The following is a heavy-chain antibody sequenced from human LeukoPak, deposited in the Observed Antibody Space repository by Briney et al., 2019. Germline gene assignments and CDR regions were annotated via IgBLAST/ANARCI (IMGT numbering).Heavy chain of an antibody. CDR3: ARLVGTEVRAFDY. J-gene: IGHJ4*02. D-gene: IGHD5-12*01. V-gene: IGHV4-59*08. CDR2: VYYSGST. CDR1: GGSIKSYY. Sequence: SETLSLTCTVSGGSIKSYYWSWIRQPPGKGLEWIGYVYYSGSTNYNPSLKSRVTISVDTSKNQFSLELSSVTAADTALYYCARLVGTEVRAFDYWGQGTLVTVSS.